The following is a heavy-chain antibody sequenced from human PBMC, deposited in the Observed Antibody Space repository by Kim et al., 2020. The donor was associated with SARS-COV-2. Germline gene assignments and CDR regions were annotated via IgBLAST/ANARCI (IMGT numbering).Heavy chain of an antibody. CDR3: TSGRAGVVPAPLLGLGPHYDYFIMDV. CDR1: GGSFSGYS. J-gene: IGHJ6*02. V-gene: IGHV4-34*01. CDR2: INHSGSS. Sequence: SETLSLTCAVYGGSFSGYSWNWIRQPPGKGLEWLGEINHSGSSNYNPSLKSRVTMSVDTSKNQFPLRLRSVTAADTAYYYCTSGRAGVVPAPLLGLGPHYDYFIMDVWGQGTTVTVSS. D-gene: IGHD2-2*02.